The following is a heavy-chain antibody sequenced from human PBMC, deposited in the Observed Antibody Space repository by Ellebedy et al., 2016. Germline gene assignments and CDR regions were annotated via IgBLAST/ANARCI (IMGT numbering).Heavy chain of an antibody. Sequence: GGSLRLXCAASGFDFSSSAMNWVRQASGKGLEWFSFISSSSTMYYADSVKGRFTISRDNARNVLFLQMNSLRVEDTAVYFCARGRDGYGHWGQGALVTVSS. CDR2: ISSSSTM. CDR3: ARGRDGYGH. J-gene: IGHJ4*02. D-gene: IGHD2-2*03. V-gene: IGHV3-48*04. CDR1: GFDFSSSA.